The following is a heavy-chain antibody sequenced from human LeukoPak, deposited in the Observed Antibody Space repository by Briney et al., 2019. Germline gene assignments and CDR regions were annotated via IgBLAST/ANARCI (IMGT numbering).Heavy chain of an antibody. Sequence: ASVKVSCKASGYTFTSYGISWVRQAPGQGLEWMGWISAYNGNTNYAQKLQGRVTMTTDTSTSTAYMELRSLRSEDTAVYYCARGVVVVPAAKHYYYYYMDVWGKGTTVTVSS. CDR1: GYTFTSYG. CDR3: ARGVVVVPAAKHYYYYYMDV. D-gene: IGHD2-2*01. V-gene: IGHV1-18*01. CDR2: ISAYNGNT. J-gene: IGHJ6*03.